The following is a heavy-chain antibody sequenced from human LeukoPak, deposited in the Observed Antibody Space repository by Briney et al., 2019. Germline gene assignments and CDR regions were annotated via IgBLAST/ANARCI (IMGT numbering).Heavy chain of an antibody. CDR2: IYYSGSST. D-gene: IGHD3-10*01. CDR3: ARTSRHYYGSGSNLTPWPAGMDV. Sequence: SETLSLTCTVSGGPMSGFFWTWIRQPPGKELEWIGSIYYSGSSTKYNPSLKSRLTISVDTSKSQFSLKLNSATAADTAVYYCARTSRHYYGSGSNLTPWPAGMDVWGQGTTVTVSS. J-gene: IGHJ6*02. CDR1: GGPMSGFF. V-gene: IGHV4-59*01.